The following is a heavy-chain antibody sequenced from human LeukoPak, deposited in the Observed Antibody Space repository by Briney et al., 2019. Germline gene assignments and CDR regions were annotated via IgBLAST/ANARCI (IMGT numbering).Heavy chain of an antibody. D-gene: IGHD6-13*01. CDR1: GFTFSSYA. CDR2: ISGSGGST. V-gene: IGHV3-23*01. CDR3: GKGALSRPFDH. Sequence: GGSLRLSCAASGFTFSSYAMNWVRQAPGKGLEWVSAISGSGGSTYYADSVKGRFTISRDNSKSSLYLQMNSLRDEDTAIYYCGKGALSRPFDHWGQGTLVTVSS. J-gene: IGHJ4*02.